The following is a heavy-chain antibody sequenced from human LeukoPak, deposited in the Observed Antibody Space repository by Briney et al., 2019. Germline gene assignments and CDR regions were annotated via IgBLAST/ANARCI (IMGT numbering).Heavy chain of an antibody. Sequence: PSETLSLTCTVSGGSISGYYWSWIRQSPGKGLESLGYIYYTGSTYYNPSLKSRVSLSVDTSKNQFSLKLSSVTAADTAVYYCARLYCSGGSCPFDYWGQGTLVTVSS. V-gene: IGHV4-59*01. D-gene: IGHD2-15*01. J-gene: IGHJ4*02. CDR1: GGSISGYY. CDR3: ARLYCSGGSCPFDY. CDR2: IYYTGST.